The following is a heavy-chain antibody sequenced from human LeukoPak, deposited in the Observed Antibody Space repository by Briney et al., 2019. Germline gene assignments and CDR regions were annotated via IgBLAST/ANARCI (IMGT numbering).Heavy chain of an antibody. D-gene: IGHD6-6*01. J-gene: IGHJ4*02. CDR2: IWHDGSNK. V-gene: IGHV3-33*01. CDR3: ARVGYGSSHFDF. Sequence: GGSLRLSCAASGFTFSGFGMHWVRQAPGKGLEWVAYIWHDGSNKYYADSVKGRFTISRDSAKNSLYLQMNSLRAEDTAFYYRARVGYGSSHFDFWGQGTLVTVSS. CDR1: GFTFSGFG.